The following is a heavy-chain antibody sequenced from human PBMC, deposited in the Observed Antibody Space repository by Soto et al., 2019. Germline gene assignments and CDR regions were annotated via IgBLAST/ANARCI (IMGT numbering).Heavy chain of an antibody. V-gene: IGHV3-66*01. CDR2: IYSGGST. Sequence: GGSLRLSCAASGVTVSSNCMSWVRQAPGKGLEWVSVIYSGGSTYYADSVKGRFTISRDNSKNTLYLQMNSLRAEDTAVYYCAREPAPPYSSSGTFDPWGQGTLVTVSS. J-gene: IGHJ5*02. D-gene: IGHD6-6*01. CDR1: GVTVSSNC. CDR3: AREPAPPYSSSGTFDP.